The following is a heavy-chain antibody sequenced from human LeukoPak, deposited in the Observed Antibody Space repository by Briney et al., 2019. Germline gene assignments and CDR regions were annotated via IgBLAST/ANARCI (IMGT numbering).Heavy chain of an antibody. CDR1: GFTFSNYY. V-gene: IGHV3-11*01. CDR3: ASGYYDFWSGYSPLDY. Sequence: PGGSLRLSCAASGFTFSNYYMSWIRQAPGEGLEWVSYISSSGSTIYYADSVKGRFTIPRDNAKNSLYLQMNSLRAEDTAVYYCASGYYDFWSGYSPLDYWGQGTLVTVSS. CDR2: ISSSGSTI. D-gene: IGHD3-3*01. J-gene: IGHJ4*02.